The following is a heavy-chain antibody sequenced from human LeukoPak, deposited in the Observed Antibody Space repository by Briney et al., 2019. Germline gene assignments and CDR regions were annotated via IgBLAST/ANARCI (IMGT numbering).Heavy chain of an antibody. Sequence: ASVKVSCKASGGTFSSYAISWVRQAPGQGLEWMGWISAYNGNTNYAQKLQGRVTMTTDTSTSTAYMELRSLRSDDTAVYYCARGSYAVAGTTGVGFDYWGQGTLVTVSS. D-gene: IGHD1-1*01. J-gene: IGHJ4*02. CDR1: GGTFSSYA. CDR2: ISAYNGNT. CDR3: ARGSYAVAGTTGVGFDY. V-gene: IGHV1-18*01.